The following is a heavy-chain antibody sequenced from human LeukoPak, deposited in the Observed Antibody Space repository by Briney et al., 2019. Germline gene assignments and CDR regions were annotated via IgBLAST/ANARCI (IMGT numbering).Heavy chain of an antibody. CDR3: ARVVVYYFDY. V-gene: IGHV4-59*01. CDR1: GGSISSYY. J-gene: IGHJ4*02. D-gene: IGHD2-15*01. Sequence: SETLSLTCTVSGGSISSYYWSWIRQPPGKGLEWIGYIYYSGSTHYNPSLKSRVTISVDTSKNQFSLTLSSVTAADTAVYYCARVVVYYFDYWGQGNLVTVSS. CDR2: IYYSGST.